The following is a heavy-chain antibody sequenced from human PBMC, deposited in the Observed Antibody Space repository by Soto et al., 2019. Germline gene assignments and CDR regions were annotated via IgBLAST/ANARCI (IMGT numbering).Heavy chain of an antibody. V-gene: IGHV3-23*01. D-gene: IGHD1-1*01. CDR1: GFSFGFNA. CDR3: ANEGAGARGYNDGNKYFDY. Sequence: ERSLRLSCVPTGFSFGFNALSWVRQAPRKGLEWVSPISAGGVATNYAYSVRGRFTISRDNSKNTLYLQMNSLSAEDTAVYYCANEGAGARGYNDGNKYFDYSGKGTRV. J-gene: IGHJ4*02. CDR2: ISAGGVAT.